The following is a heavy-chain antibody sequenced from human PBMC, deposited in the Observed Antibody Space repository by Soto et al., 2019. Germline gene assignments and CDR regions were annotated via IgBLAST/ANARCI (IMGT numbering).Heavy chain of an antibody. CDR1: GDSIRPYY. CDR3: ARVTYDSLTAYSYYFDY. V-gene: IGHV4-59*01. CDR2: VSYTGSV. Sequence: SETLSLTCTVSGDSIRPYYWTWIRQPPGKGLEWVSYVSYTGSVLYKSSLKSRLTVSVDTSKNQFSLRLKSVTAADTAVYYCARVTYDSLTAYSYYFDYWGQGTLVTSPQ. J-gene: IGHJ4*02. D-gene: IGHD3-9*01.